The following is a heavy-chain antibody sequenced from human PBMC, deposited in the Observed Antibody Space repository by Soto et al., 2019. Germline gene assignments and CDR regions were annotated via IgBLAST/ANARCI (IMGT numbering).Heavy chain of an antibody. D-gene: IGHD5-18*01. Sequence: GGSLRLSCAASGFTFSSYAMSWVRQAPGKGLEWVSAISGSGGSTYYADSVKGRFTISRDNSKNTLYLQMNSLRAEATAVYYGAKARRSYRYGMDVWGQGTTVTVSS. V-gene: IGHV3-23*01. CDR2: ISGSGGST. J-gene: IGHJ6*02. CDR3: AKARRSYRYGMDV. CDR1: GFTFSSYA.